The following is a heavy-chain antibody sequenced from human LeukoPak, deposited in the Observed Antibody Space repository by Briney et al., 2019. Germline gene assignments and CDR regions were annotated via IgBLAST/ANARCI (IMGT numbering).Heavy chain of an antibody. CDR3: ARDFCSGGSCYSDAFDI. CDR2: ISSSSSYI. D-gene: IGHD2-15*01. CDR1: GFTFSSYS. Sequence: GGSLRLSCAASGFTFSSYSMNWVRQAPGKGLEWVSSISSSSSYIYYADSVKGRFTISRDNAKNSLYLQMNSLRAEDTAVYYCARDFCSGGSCYSDAFDIWAKGQWSPSLQ. J-gene: IGHJ3*02. V-gene: IGHV3-21*01.